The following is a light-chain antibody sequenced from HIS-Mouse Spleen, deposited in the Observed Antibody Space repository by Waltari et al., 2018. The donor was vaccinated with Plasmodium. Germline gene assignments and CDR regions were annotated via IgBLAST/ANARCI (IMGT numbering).Light chain of an antibody. CDR3: QQYNNWPAWT. J-gene: IGKJ1*01. V-gene: IGKV3-15*01. CDR2: DAS. CDR1: QSVSSN. Sequence: EIVMTQSPATLSVSPGERATLSCRASQSVSSNLAWYQQKPGQAPRLLIYDASTRATGIPARFSGSGSGTEFTLTISSLQSEDCAVYYCQQYNNWPAWTFGQGTKVEIK.